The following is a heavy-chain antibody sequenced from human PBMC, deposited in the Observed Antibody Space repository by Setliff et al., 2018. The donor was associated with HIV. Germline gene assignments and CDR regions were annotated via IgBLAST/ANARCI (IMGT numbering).Heavy chain of an antibody. J-gene: IGHJ4*02. CDR3: ARGGSYDTFDY. Sequence: SETLSLTCTVSGGSITGYYWSWIRQPPGKGLEWIGWIYYSGNTRYNPSLKSRLTMSLDTSKNQFSLNLASVTAADTAVYYCARGGSYDTFDYWGQGTLVTVSS. CDR2: IYYSGNT. CDR1: GGSITGYY. D-gene: IGHD3-22*01. V-gene: IGHV4-59*12.